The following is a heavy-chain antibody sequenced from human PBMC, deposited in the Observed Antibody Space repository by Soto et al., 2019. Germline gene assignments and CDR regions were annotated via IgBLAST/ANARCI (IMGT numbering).Heavy chain of an antibody. CDR1: GHTFAKYG. V-gene: IGHV1-18*01. J-gene: IGHJ5*02. D-gene: IGHD7-27*01. CDR2: ISAYNGNT. Sequence: QVQLVQSGAEVKKPGASVKVSCKASGHTFAKYGITWVRQAPGQGFEWMGWISAYNGNTKYAQKFQGRVTMTTDTSTTSAYMELRSLISDDTAVYYCARSGGGNYWGNWFDPWGQGTLVTVSS. CDR3: ARSGGGNYWGNWFDP.